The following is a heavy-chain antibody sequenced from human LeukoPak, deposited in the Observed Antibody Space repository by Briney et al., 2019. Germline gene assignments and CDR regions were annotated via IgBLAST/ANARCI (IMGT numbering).Heavy chain of an antibody. CDR2: ISAYNGNT. CDR1: GYTFTSYG. J-gene: IGHJ3*02. CDR3: ARDGPAMVRGVYDAFDI. V-gene: IGHV1-18*01. Sequence: VKVSCKASGYTFTSYGISWVRQAPGQRLEWMGWISAYNGNTNYAQKLQGRVTMTTDTSTSTDYMELRSLRSDDTAVYYCARDGPAMVRGVYDAFDIWGQGTMVTVSS. D-gene: IGHD3-10*01.